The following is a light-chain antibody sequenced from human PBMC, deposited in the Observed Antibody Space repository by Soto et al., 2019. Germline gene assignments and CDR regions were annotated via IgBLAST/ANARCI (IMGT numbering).Light chain of an antibody. CDR2: SAS. CDR3: QQRDGYPIT. CDR1: QGISDR. Sequence: DIQLTQSPSFLSASVGDRVTITCRASQGISDRLAWYQHRPGKAPNLLIHSASSLQSGVPLRFSGSGSGTEFTLTISSLQPADFATYYCQQRDGYPITFGQGTRLEMK. J-gene: IGKJ5*01. V-gene: IGKV1-9*01.